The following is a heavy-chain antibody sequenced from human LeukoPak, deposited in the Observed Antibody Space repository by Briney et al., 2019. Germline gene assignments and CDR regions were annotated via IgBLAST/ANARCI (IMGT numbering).Heavy chain of an antibody. Sequence: PSETQPLTCTVSGGSINSNSHFWDWIRQSPGKGLEWIGTIYYSGSTYYSPSLKSRVTISVDTSKNQFSMELNSVTAADTAVYYCARHLEYISSWNRYYFDYWGQGIMVSVSS. CDR2: IYYSGST. D-gene: IGHD6-13*01. V-gene: IGHV4-39*01. J-gene: IGHJ4*02. CDR3: ARHLEYISSWNRYYFDY. CDR1: GGSINSNSHF.